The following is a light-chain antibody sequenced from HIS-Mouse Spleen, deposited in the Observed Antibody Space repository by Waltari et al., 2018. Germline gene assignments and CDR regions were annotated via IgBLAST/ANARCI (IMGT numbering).Light chain of an antibody. CDR3: CSYAGSSTWV. J-gene: IGLJ3*02. Sequence: QSALTQPASVSGSPGQSIPISCNGTSSDFGSDHLVPRYQQHPGKAPKLMIYEGSKRPSGVSNRFSGSKSGNTASLTISGLQAEDEADYYCCSYAGSSTWVFGGGTKLTVL. V-gene: IGLV2-23*01. CDR1: SSDFGSDHL. CDR2: EGS.